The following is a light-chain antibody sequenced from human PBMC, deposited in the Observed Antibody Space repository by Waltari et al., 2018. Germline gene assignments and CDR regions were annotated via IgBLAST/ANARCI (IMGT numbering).Light chain of an antibody. CDR3: SSYTSSSTWV. CDR1: SSDVGGYNY. Sequence: QSALTQPASVSGSPGQSITISCTGTSSDVGGYNYVSWYQQHPGKAPKLMIYESSKRPSGVSNRFSGSKSGNTASLTISGLKAEDEADYYCSSYTSSSTWVFGGGTKLTVL. V-gene: IGLV2-14*01. CDR2: ESS. J-gene: IGLJ3*02.